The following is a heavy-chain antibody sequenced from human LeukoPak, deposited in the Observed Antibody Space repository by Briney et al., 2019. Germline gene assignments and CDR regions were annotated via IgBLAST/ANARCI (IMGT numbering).Heavy chain of an antibody. CDR2: IYTGGST. Sequence: GGSLRLSCAASGFSVSDNYMTWVRQAPGKGLEWVSVIYTGGSTYYADSVKGRFTISRDNSKNTVYLQIDSLRAEDTAVYYCARGRNGDYVNWFDPWGQGTLVTVSS. J-gene: IGHJ5*02. CDR1: GFSVSDNY. D-gene: IGHD4-17*01. CDR3: ARGRNGDYVNWFDP. V-gene: IGHV3-53*01.